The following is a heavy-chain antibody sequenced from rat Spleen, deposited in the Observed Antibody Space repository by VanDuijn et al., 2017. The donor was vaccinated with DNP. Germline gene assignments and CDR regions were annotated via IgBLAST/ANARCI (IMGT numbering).Heavy chain of an antibody. CDR2: ITASGGST. V-gene: IGHV5S13*01. J-gene: IGHJ3*01. Sequence: EVQLVESGGGLVQPGRSLKLSCAASGFTFSYYGLAWVRQAPKKGLEWVASITASGGSTSYRDSVKGRFTISRDNAKNTLYLQRDSLRSEDTATYYFARPFFAYWGQGTLVTVSS. CDR3: ARPFFAY. CDR1: GFTFSYYG.